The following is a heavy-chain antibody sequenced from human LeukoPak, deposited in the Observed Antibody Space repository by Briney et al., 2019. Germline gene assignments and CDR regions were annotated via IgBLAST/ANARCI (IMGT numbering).Heavy chain of an antibody. D-gene: IGHD5/OR15-5a*01. Sequence: GESLRISCKASEYSFTNYWIAWVRQKPGKGLEWMGIMHPGESEINYSPSLEGQVTISADTSISTAYLEWYSLKASDSVIYYCAKTIASLGSGARYFDPWGQGTMITVSS. CDR2: MHPGESEI. CDR1: EYSFTNYW. CDR3: AKTIASLGSGARYFDP. J-gene: IGHJ5*02. V-gene: IGHV5-51*01.